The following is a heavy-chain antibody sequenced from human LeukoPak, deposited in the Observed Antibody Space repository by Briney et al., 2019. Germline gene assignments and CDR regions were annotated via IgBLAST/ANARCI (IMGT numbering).Heavy chain of an antibody. D-gene: IGHD3-3*01. CDR2: VYYSGST. CDR3: ARSEWPLGGFDP. J-gene: IGHJ5*02. CDR1: GGSISSDTHH. Sequence: PSETLSLTCTVSGGSISSDTHHWGWIRQPPGKGLQWIGSVYYSGSTYYNPSLRSRVTLSVDTSKDQFSLKLSSVTATDTAMYYCARSEWPLGGFDPWGQGILVTVSS. V-gene: IGHV4-39*01.